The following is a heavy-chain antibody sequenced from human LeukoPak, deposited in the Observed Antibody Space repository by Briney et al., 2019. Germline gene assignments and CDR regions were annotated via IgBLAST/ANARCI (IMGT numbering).Heavy chain of an antibody. CDR1: GFTFSSYS. CDR2: ISSSSSTI. J-gene: IGHJ4*02. CDR3: ARDRHKYNYDSGGYPPY. D-gene: IGHD3-22*01. V-gene: IGHV3-48*01. Sequence: GGSLRPSCAASGFTFSSYSMLWVRQAPGKGLEWVSYISSSSSTIYYADSVKGRFSISRDNAKNSLYLQMNTLRAEDTAVYYCARDRHKYNYDSGGYPPYWGQGTLVTVSS.